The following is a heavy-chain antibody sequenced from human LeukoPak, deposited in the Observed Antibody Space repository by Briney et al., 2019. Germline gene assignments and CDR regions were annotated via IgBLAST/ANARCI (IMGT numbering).Heavy chain of an antibody. Sequence: GESLKIYCQASGYYFTAYWIGWVRQMPGEGLEWMGIIYPGDSDTKYSPSFQGQVTISADKSISTAYLQWSSLKASDTAMYYCARRDSGDEFFDHWGQGTLVTVSS. CDR1: GYYFTAYW. D-gene: IGHD5-12*01. CDR2: IYPGDSDT. V-gene: IGHV5-51*01. CDR3: ARRDSGDEFFDH. J-gene: IGHJ4*02.